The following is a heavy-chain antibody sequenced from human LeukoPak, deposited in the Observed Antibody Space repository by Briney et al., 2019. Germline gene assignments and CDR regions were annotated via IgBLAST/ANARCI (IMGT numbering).Heavy chain of an antibody. V-gene: IGHV3-30*18. CDR2: ISYDGSNK. J-gene: IGHJ6*02. CDR3: AKDEGYSYGLNYYYYYYGMDV. Sequence: PGRSPRLSCAASGFTFSSYGMHWVRQAPGKGLEWVAVISYDGSNKYYADSVKGRFTISRDNSKNTLYLQMNSLRAEDTAVYYCAKDEGYSYGLNYYYYYYGMDVWGQGTTVTVSS. D-gene: IGHD5-18*01. CDR1: GFTFSSYG.